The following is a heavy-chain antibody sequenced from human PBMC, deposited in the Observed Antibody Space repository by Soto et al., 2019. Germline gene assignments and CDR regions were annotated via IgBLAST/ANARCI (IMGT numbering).Heavy chain of an antibody. CDR2: ISSSSSYI. Sequence: PGGSLRLSCAASGFTFSSYSMNWVRQAPGKGLEWVSSISSSSSYIYYADSVKGRFTISRDNAKNSLYLQMNSLRAEDTAVYYCARDYPEGRYYGSGIQYSPMDHDAFDIWGQGTMVTVSS. CDR3: ARDYPEGRYYGSGIQYSPMDHDAFDI. CDR1: GFTFSSYS. J-gene: IGHJ3*02. V-gene: IGHV3-21*01. D-gene: IGHD3-10*01.